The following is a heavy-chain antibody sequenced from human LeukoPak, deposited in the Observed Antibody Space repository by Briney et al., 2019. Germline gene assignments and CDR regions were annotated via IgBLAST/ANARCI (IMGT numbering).Heavy chain of an antibody. CDR1: GYTFTSYY. V-gene: IGHV1-46*01. CDR2: LNPLGGST. Sequence: ASVKVSCKASGYTFTSYYMHWVRQAPGQGLEWMGILNPLGGSTHYTQKFQGRVTMTRDTSTSTVYMELSGLRSADTAVYYCVRTRLWFGDDNWFDPWGLGTLVTVSS. D-gene: IGHD3-10*01. CDR3: VRTRLWFGDDNWFDP. J-gene: IGHJ5*02.